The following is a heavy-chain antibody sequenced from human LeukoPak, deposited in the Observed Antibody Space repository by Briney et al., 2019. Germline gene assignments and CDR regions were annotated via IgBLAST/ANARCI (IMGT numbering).Heavy chain of an antibody. D-gene: IGHD6-19*01. CDR3: ARDRSVGNGWYGEDY. CDR1: GYTLTELS. J-gene: IGHJ4*02. Sequence: ASVKVSCKVSGYTLTELSMHWVRQAPGKGLEWMGGFDPEDGETIYTQKFQGRVTMTEDTSTDTAYMELSSLRAEDTAIYYCARDRSVGNGWYGEDYWGQGTLVTVSS. V-gene: IGHV1-24*01. CDR2: FDPEDGET.